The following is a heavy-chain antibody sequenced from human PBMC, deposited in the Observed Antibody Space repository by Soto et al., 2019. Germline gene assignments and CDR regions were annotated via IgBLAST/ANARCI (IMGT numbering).Heavy chain of an antibody. Sequence: SETLSRICSVSHGSLSSGGYDWSWHLQQAGTGLEWIGYIYYSGSTYYNPSLKSRVTISVDTSKNQFSLKLSSVTAADTAVYYCARRPRNYYDSSGLDYWGQGTLVTGS. CDR1: HGSLSSGGYD. J-gene: IGHJ4*02. D-gene: IGHD3-22*01. V-gene: IGHV4-31*03. CDR2: IYYSGST. CDR3: ARRPRNYYDSSGLDY.